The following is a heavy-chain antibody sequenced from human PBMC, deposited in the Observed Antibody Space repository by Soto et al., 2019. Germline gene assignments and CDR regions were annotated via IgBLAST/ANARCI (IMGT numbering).Heavy chain of an antibody. J-gene: IGHJ4*02. Sequence: ASVKVSCKASGYTFTSYDINWVRQATGQGLEWMGWMNPNSGNTGYAQKFQGRVTMTRNTSISTAYMELSSLRSEDTAVYYCVTITVTTSRGSSSRPVDYWGQGTLVTVSS. CDR3: VTITVTTSRGSSSRPVDY. V-gene: IGHV1-8*01. CDR2: MNPNSGNT. D-gene: IGHD4-17*01. CDR1: GYTFTSYD.